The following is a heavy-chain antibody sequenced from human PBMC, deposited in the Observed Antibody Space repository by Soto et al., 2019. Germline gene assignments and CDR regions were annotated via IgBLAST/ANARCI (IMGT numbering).Heavy chain of an antibody. CDR3: ARDFPLEYSSSLFDY. V-gene: IGHV1-46*03. D-gene: IGHD6-6*01. CDR1: GYTFTSYY. Sequence: QVQLVQSGAEVKKPGASVKVSCKASGYTFTSYYMHWVRQAPGQGLEWMGIINPSGGSTSYAQKFQGRVTMTRDTSTSTVYMELSSLRSEDTAVYYCARDFPLEYSSSLFDYWGQGTLVTVSS. CDR2: INPSGGST. J-gene: IGHJ4*02.